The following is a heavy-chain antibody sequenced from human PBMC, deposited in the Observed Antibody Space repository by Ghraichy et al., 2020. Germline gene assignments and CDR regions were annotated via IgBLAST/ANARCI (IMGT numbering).Heavy chain of an antibody. J-gene: IGHJ6*03. D-gene: IGHD1-1*01. V-gene: IGHV3-49*04. CDR1: GFTFGDYA. Sequence: GGSLRLSCTASGFTFGDYAMSWVRQAPGKGLEWVGFIRSKAYGGTTEYAASVKGRFTISRDDSKSIAYLQMNSLKTEDTAVYYCTRVQLERPLREKKKEPYYYYYMDVWGKGTTVTVSS. CDR3: TRVQLERPLREKKKEPYYYYYMDV. CDR2: IRSKAYGGTT.